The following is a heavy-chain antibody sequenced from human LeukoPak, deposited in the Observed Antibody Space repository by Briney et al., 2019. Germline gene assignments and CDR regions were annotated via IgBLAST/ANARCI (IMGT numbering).Heavy chain of an antibody. Sequence: GGSLRLSCEASGFTFSNYPMSWVRQAPGRGLEWVSVISESGDVTHYADAMKGPFTISRDNAKNTLNLQMNSLRAEDTAIYYCARDSSHYLGSSDYWGQGTLVTVSS. J-gene: IGHJ4*02. D-gene: IGHD6-6*01. CDR2: ISESGDVT. CDR1: GFTFSNYP. V-gene: IGHV3-23*01. CDR3: ARDSSHYLGSSDY.